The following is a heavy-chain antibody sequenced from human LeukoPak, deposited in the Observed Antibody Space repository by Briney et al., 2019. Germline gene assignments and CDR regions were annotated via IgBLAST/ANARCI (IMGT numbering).Heavy chain of an antibody. CDR2: ISYSGST. Sequence: PSETLSLTCTVSGDSISSGNYYWSWIRQPPGKGLEWIGYISYSGSTYCNPSLKSRVTISVDTSKNQFSLKLSSVTAADTAVYYCARESYYYYSSGYQNWGQGTLVIVSS. CDR1: GDSISSGNYY. CDR3: ARESYYYYSSGYQN. V-gene: IGHV4-30-4*01. D-gene: IGHD3-22*01. J-gene: IGHJ4*02.